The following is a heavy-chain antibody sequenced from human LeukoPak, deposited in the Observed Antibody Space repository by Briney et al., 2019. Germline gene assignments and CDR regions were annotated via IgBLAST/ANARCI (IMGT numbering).Heavy chain of an antibody. Sequence: PSETLSLTCAVSSGSISSSKWWSWVRQPPGKGLEWIGEISNSGNTNYNPSLKSRVTISIDKSKNQFSLKLSSVTAADTAVYYCATTAAITAPDNYFDSWGQGTLVTVSS. J-gene: IGHJ4*02. CDR2: ISNSGNT. CDR1: SGSISSSKW. V-gene: IGHV4/OR15-8*02. CDR3: ATTAAITAPDNYFDS. D-gene: IGHD6-6*01.